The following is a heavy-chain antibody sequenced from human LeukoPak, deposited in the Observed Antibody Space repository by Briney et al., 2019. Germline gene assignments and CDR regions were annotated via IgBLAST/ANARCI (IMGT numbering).Heavy chain of an antibody. Sequence: SETLSLTCTVSGGSISGFYWSWIRQPPGKGLEWIGYISNSGSTNYNPSLKSRVTMSLDTSMNQFSLKLSSVTAADTAVYYCARLNREKATIPDYYGMDVWGQGTTVTVSS. CDR2: ISNSGST. D-gene: IGHD5-12*01. V-gene: IGHV4-59*08. J-gene: IGHJ6*02. CDR1: GGSISGFY. CDR3: ARLNREKATIPDYYGMDV.